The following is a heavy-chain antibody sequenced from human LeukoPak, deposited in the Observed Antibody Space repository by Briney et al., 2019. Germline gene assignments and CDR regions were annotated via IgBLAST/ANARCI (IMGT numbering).Heavy chain of an antibody. CDR1: GFTFSSYE. J-gene: IGHJ6*03. Sequence: GGSLRLSCAASGFTFSSYEMNWVRQAPGKGLEWVSYISSSGSTIYYADSVKGQFTISRDNAKNSLYLQMNSLRAEDTAVYYCARGSSGSYYPHYYYYYMDVWGKGTTVTISS. CDR2: ISSSGSTI. V-gene: IGHV3-48*03. D-gene: IGHD3-10*01. CDR3: ARGSSGSYYPHYYYYYMDV.